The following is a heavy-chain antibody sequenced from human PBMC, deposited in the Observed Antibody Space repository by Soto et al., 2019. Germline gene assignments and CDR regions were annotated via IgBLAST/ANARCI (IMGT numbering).Heavy chain of an antibody. Sequence: GGSLRLSCAASGFTFDDYAMHWVRQAPGKGLEWVSGISWNSGSIGYADSVKGRFTIPRDNAKNSLYLQMNSLRAEDTALYYCAKDLYSGSYYYYGMDVWGQGTTVTVSS. D-gene: IGHD1-26*01. CDR3: AKDLYSGSYYYYGMDV. V-gene: IGHV3-9*01. J-gene: IGHJ6*02. CDR1: GFTFDDYA. CDR2: ISWNSGSI.